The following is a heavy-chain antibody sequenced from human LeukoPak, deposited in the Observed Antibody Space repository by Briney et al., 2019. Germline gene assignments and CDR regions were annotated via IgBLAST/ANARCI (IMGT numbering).Heavy chain of an antibody. J-gene: IGHJ4*02. Sequence: GGSLRLSCAASGFTFSSYAMSWVRQAPGKGLEWVSAISGSGGSTYYADSVKGRFTISRDNSKNSLYLQMNSLRAEDTAVYYCAKGSAVADLYFDYWGQGTLVTVSS. CDR1: GFTFSSYA. V-gene: IGHV3-23*01. D-gene: IGHD6-19*01. CDR2: ISGSGGST. CDR3: AKGSAVADLYFDY.